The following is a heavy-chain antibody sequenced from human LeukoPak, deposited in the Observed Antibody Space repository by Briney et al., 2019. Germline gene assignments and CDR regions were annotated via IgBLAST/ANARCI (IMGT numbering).Heavy chain of an antibody. J-gene: IGHJ5*02. Sequence: ASVKVSCKASGYTFTGYYIHWLRQAPGHGLEWMGRINPNSGGTNYAQKFQGRVTMTRDTSISTAYMELSRLKSDDTAVYYCARVGVDLWFDPWGQGTLVTVSS. CDR2: INPNSGGT. CDR3: ARVGVDLWFDP. V-gene: IGHV1-2*06. D-gene: IGHD3/OR15-3a*01. CDR1: GYTFTGYY.